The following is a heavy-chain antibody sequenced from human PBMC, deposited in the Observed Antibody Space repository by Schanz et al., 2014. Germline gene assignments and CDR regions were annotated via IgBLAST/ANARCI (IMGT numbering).Heavy chain of an antibody. CDR2: IWSDGSGK. CDR1: GFIFSNYG. J-gene: IGHJ4*02. D-gene: IGHD3-9*01. CDR3: AKQIHYDILTVTRN. V-gene: IGHV3-33*03. Sequence: VQLVESGGGLVQPGGSLRLSCAASGFIFSNYGMHWVRQAPGKGLEWVAVIWSDGSGKYYADSVKGRFTISRDNAKNSMYLHMKSLRGEDTAVYYCAKQIHYDILTVTRNWGQGTLVTVSS.